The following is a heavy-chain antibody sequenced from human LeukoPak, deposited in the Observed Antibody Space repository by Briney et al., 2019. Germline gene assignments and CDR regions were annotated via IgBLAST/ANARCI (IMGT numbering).Heavy chain of an antibody. Sequence: SETLSLTCTVSGGSISSGIYYWSWIRQPAGKGLEWIGRIYTSGSTNYNPSLKSRVTISVDTSKNQFSLKLSSVTAADTAVYYCAREECSSTSCYVFDYWGQGTLVTVSS. CDR2: IYTSGST. CDR1: GGSISSGIYY. D-gene: IGHD2-2*01. V-gene: IGHV4-61*02. J-gene: IGHJ4*02. CDR3: AREECSSTSCYVFDY.